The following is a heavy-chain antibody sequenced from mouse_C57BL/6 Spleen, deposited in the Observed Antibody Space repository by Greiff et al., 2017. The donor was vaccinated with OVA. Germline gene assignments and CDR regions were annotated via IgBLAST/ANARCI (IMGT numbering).Heavy chain of an antibody. D-gene: IGHD2-4*01. CDR3: ARAIYYDYDWYFDV. CDR1: GYAFSSSW. V-gene: IGHV1-82*01. J-gene: IGHJ1*03. CDR2: IYPGDGDT. Sequence: QVQLKQSGPELVKPGASVKISCKASGYAFSSSWMNWVKQRPGKGLEWIGRIYPGDGDTNYNGKFKGKATLTADKSSSTAYMQLSSLTSEDSAVYFCARAIYYDYDWYFDVWGTGTTVTVSS.